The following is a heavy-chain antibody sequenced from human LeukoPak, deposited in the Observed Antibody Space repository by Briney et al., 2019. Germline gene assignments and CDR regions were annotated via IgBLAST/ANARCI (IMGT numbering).Heavy chain of an antibody. D-gene: IGHD6-19*01. CDR3: ARWYSSGWAFDY. J-gene: IGHJ4*02. CDR1: GGTISNYY. V-gene: IGHV4-59*08. Sequence: SETLSLTCTVSGGTISNYYWNWIRQPPGKGLEWVGYIHYSGNTKYNSSLKSRATTSVDTSKNQFSLKLSSVTAADTAAYYCARWYSSGWAFDYWGQGTLVTVSS. CDR2: IHYSGNT.